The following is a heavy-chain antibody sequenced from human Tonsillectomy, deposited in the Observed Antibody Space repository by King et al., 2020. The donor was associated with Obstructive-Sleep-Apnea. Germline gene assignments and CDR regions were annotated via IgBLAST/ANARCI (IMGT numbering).Heavy chain of an antibody. CDR1: GFTVSSNY. CDR2: IYSGGSA. V-gene: IGHV3-66*01. D-gene: IGHD2-21*01. J-gene: IGHJ4*02. Sequence: VQLVESGGGLVQPGGSLRLSCTVSGFTVSSNYMSWVRQAPGKGLERVSVIYSGGSAYYADSLKGRVTISRDNTKTTLYLQMNGLGAEETAVYYSAGEPAYLFKGNGYFDYWGQGTLVTVSS. CDR3: AGEPAYLFKGNGYFDY.